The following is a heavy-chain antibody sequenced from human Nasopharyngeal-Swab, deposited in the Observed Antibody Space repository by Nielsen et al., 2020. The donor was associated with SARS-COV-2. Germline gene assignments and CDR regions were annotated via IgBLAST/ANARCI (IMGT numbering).Heavy chain of an antibody. CDR3: AKDEPYYDSSGYNNYYYYYMDV. J-gene: IGHJ6*03. Sequence: GESLKISCAASGFTFSSYAMSWVRQAPGKGLEWVSAISGSGGSTYYADSVKGRFTISRDNSKNTLYLQMNSLRAEDTAVYYCAKDEPYYDSSGYNNYYYYYMDVWGKGTTVTVSS. CDR2: ISGSGGST. V-gene: IGHV3-23*01. CDR1: GFTFSSYA. D-gene: IGHD3-22*01.